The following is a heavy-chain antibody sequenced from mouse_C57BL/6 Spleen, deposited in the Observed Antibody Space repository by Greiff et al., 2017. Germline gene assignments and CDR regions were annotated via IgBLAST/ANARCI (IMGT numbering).Heavy chain of an antibody. D-gene: IGHD1-1*01. J-gene: IGHJ2*01. CDR2: IDPSDSET. CDR1: GYTFTSYW. V-gene: IGHV1-52*01. Sequence: VKLVESGAELVRPGSSVKLSCKASGYTFTSYWMHWVKQRPIQGLEWIGNIDPSDSETHYNQKFKDKATLTVDKSSSTAYMQLSSLTSEDSAVYYCARRLRSYFDYWGQGTTLTVSS. CDR3: ARRLRSYFDY.